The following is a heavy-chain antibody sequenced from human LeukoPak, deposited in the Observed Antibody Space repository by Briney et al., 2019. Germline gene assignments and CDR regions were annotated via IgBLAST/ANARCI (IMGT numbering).Heavy chain of an antibody. J-gene: IGHJ4*02. CDR3: ARGHPRSTYYYDSSGRGDY. Sequence: SETLSLTCAVYGGSFSGYYWSWIRQPPGKGLEWIGEINHSGSTNYNPSLKSRVTISVDTSKNQSSLKLSSVTAADTAVYYCARGHPRSTYYYDSSGRGDYWGQGTLVTVSS. CDR2: INHSGST. V-gene: IGHV4-34*01. CDR1: GGSFSGYY. D-gene: IGHD3-22*01.